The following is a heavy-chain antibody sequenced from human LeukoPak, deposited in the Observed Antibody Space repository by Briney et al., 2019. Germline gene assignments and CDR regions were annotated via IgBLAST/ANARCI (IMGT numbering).Heavy chain of an antibody. V-gene: IGHV3-74*01. CDR1: GFTFSSYW. D-gene: IGHD6-13*01. Sequence: GGSLRLSCAASGFTFSSYWMYWVRQAPGKGLMWVSRINTDGSSAAYADSVKGRFTISRDNAKNTLYLQMSGLRAEDTAVYYCARDRAASDLDYGGQGPLSPSPQ. CDR3: ARDRAASDLDY. J-gene: IGHJ4*02. CDR2: INTDGSSA.